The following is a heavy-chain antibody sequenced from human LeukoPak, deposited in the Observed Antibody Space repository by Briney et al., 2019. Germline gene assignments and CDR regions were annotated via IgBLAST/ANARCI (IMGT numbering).Heavy chain of an antibody. Sequence: SETLSLTCTVSGGSISSGSYYWSWIRQPAGKGLEWIGRIYTSGSTNYNPSLKSRVTMSVDTSKNQFSLNLTSVTAADTAVYYCARDLNGGSHFDYWGHGTLVTVSA. CDR2: IYTSGST. CDR3: ARDLNGGSHFDY. CDR1: GGSISSGSYY. V-gene: IGHV4-61*02. J-gene: IGHJ4*01. D-gene: IGHD4-23*01.